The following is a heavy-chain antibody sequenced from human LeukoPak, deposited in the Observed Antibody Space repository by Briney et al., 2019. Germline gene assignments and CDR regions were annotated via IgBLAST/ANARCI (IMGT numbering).Heavy chain of an antibody. CDR3: ARGRYYLDS. D-gene: IGHD4-17*01. CDR2: FNSDGRST. Sequence: GGSLRLSCAASGFTFSTYWMHWARQAPGKGLVWVSRFNSDGRSTYYADSVKGRFTISRDNAKNTLYLQMNSLRAEDTAVYYCARGRYYLDSWGQGTLVTVSS. V-gene: IGHV3-74*01. J-gene: IGHJ4*02. CDR1: GFTFSTYW.